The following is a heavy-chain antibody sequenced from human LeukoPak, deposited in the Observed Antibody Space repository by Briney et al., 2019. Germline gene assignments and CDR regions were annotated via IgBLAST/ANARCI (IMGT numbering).Heavy chain of an antibody. D-gene: IGHD1-14*01. Sequence: SQTLSLTCTVSGGSISSGGYYWSWIRQHPGKGLEWIGYIYYSGSTYYNPSLKSRVTISVDTSKNQFSLKLSSVTAADTAVYYCARVIPTGHPRRSGYFDYWGQGTLVTVSS. V-gene: IGHV4-31*03. CDR1: GGSISSGGYY. J-gene: IGHJ4*02. CDR2: IYYSGST. CDR3: ARVIPTGHPRRSGYFDY.